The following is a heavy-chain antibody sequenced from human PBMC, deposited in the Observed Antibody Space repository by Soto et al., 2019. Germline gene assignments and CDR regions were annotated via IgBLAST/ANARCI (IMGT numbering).Heavy chain of an antibody. J-gene: IGHJ4*02. V-gene: IGHV2-5*02. CDR2: IYWDDDK. CDR1: GFSLSTSGVG. D-gene: IGHD2-15*01. CDR3: AHSGCSGGSCYSRSPYFDY. Sequence: QITLKESGPTLVKPTQTLTLTCTFSGFSLSTSGVGVGWIRQPPGKALEWLALIYWDDDKRYSPSLKSRLTITKDTSKNQVVLTMTNMDPVDTATYYCAHSGCSGGSCYSRSPYFDYWGPGTLVTVSS.